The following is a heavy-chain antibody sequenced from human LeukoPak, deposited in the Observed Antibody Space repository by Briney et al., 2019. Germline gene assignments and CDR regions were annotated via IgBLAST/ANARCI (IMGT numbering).Heavy chain of an antibody. J-gene: IGHJ3*02. CDR3: ARATGEVPVRGWAFDI. V-gene: IGHV4-4*02. CDR1: GGAISNTNW. Sequence: SGTLSLTCGVSGGAISNTNWWNWVRPPPGKGLEWIGEIHYSGSTHYDPSLKSRVIISLDKSNNHFSLKLSSVTAADTAMYYCARATGEVPVRGWAFDIWGQGTMVTVSS. D-gene: IGHD2-15*01. CDR2: IHYSGST.